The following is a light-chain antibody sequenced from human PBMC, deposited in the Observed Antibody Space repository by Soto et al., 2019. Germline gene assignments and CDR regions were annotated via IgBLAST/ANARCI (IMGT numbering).Light chain of an antibody. J-gene: IGKJ1*01. CDR1: QSVSSSY. CDR2: SAS. CDR3: QHYGSTTWT. Sequence: EVVLTQSPATLSLSPGERATLSCRDSQSVSSSYLAWYQQRPGQAPRLXIFSASTRETGIPDRFSGSGSGTEFTLTISRLEPADFAVYYCQHYGSTTWTFGQGTKVDIK. V-gene: IGKV3-20*01.